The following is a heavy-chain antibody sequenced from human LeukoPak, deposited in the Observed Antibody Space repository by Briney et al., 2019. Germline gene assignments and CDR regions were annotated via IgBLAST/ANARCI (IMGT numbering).Heavy chain of an antibody. V-gene: IGHV4-61*01. CDR3: ARGYGSGSYPYYNGMDV. Sequence: SETLSLTCTVSGGSVSSGSYYWSWIRQPPGKGLECIGYIYYSGSTKYNPSLKSRVTISVDTAKNQFSLKLSSVTAADTAVYYCARGYGSGSYPYYNGMDVWGQGTTVTVSS. J-gene: IGHJ6*02. CDR1: GGSVSSGSYY. D-gene: IGHD3-10*01. CDR2: IYYSGST.